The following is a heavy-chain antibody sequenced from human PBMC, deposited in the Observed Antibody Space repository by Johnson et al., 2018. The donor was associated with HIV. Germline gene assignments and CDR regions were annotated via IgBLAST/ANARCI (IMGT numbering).Heavy chain of an antibody. V-gene: IGHV3-30*02. Sequence: QVQLVESGGGVVLPGGSLRLSCAASRFTFNNYGMHWVRQAPGTGLEWVAFIRHDGSNKYYADSVKGRFTISRDNAKNSLYLQMNSLRAEDTAVYYCARDQGYPEPAFDIWGQGTMVTVSS. D-gene: IGHD1-14*01. CDR1: RFTFNNYG. J-gene: IGHJ3*02. CDR3: ARDQGYPEPAFDI. CDR2: IRHDGSNK.